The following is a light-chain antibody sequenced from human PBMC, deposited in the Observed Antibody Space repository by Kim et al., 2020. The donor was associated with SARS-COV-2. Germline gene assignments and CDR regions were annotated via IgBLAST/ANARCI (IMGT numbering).Light chain of an antibody. J-gene: IGKJ2*01. CDR2: AAS. CDR1: QSISSY. Sequence: ASVGDRVTSTCLASQSISSYLNWYQQKPGKAPKLLIYAASSLQSGVPSRFSGSGSGTDFTLTISSLQPEDFATYYCQQSYSTPYTFGQGTKLEI. CDR3: QQSYSTPYT. V-gene: IGKV1-39*01.